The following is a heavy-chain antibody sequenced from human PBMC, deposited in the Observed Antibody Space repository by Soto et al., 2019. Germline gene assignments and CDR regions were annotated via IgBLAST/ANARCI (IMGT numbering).Heavy chain of an antibody. CDR2: IYYSGST. V-gene: IGHV4-59*01. Sequence: SETLSLTCTVSGGSISSYYWSWIRQPPGKGLEWIGYIYYSGSTNYNPSLKSRVTISVDTSKNQFSLKLSSVTAADTAVYYCARGPARDLYYYYGMDVWGQGTTVTVS. CDR3: ARGPARDLYYYYGMDV. CDR1: GGSISSYY. J-gene: IGHJ6*02.